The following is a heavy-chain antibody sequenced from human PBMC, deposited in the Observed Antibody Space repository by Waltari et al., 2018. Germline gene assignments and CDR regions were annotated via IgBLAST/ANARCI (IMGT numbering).Heavy chain of an antibody. V-gene: IGHV1-69*08. D-gene: IGHD1-1*01. J-gene: IGHJ4*02. Sequence: QVQMVQSGAEVKKPGSSVKVSCKTSGGTLSDYTINWVRQAPGQGREWMGRIIPILGKANYAQKFQGRVTFTADKSTHTAYMEGSGLTSEDTALYYCARDDATTGHLDSWGQGTPVTISS. CDR1: GGTLSDYT. CDR3: ARDDATTGHLDS. CDR2: IIPILGKA.